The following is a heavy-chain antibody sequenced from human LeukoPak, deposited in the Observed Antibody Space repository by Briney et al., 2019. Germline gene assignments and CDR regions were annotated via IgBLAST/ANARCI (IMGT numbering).Heavy chain of an antibody. Sequence: PGGSLRLSCVASGFTFTNYWMNWVRQAPGKGLEWVASIKQDGSQKSYVDSVKGRFTISRDNARDSLFLQMNSLRAEDTAVYYCAREPTTVTTDASFDCWGQGTLVTVSS. CDR2: IKQDGSQK. CDR3: AREPTTVTTDASFDC. J-gene: IGHJ4*02. CDR1: GFTFTNYW. D-gene: IGHD4-17*01. V-gene: IGHV3-7*01.